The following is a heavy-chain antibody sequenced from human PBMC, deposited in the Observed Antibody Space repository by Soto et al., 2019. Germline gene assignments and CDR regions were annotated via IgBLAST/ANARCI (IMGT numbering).Heavy chain of an antibody. CDR2: VIPIFGTT. V-gene: IGHV1-69*01. J-gene: IGHJ6*02. CDR3: ARWPTVSRPTYGMDV. D-gene: IGHD4-4*01. Sequence: QVQLVQSGAEVKKPGSSVKVSCKASGGTFRNYAFSWVRQAPGQGLEWMGEVIPIFGTTPYAQKFQGRVTITADESTNTAYMELSSLRSEDTAVYYCARWPTVSRPTYGMDVWGQGTTVTVSS. CDR1: GGTFRNYA.